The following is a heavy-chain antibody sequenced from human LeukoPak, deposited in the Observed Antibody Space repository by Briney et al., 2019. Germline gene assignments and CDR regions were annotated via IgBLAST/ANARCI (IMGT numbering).Heavy chain of an antibody. CDR3: ARRGNSSSWYGEYFDY. V-gene: IGHV5-51*01. CDR1: GSSFTSYW. J-gene: IGHJ4*02. Sequence: GESLKISCKGSGSSFTSYWIGWVRQLPGKGLEWMGIIYTGDSDTGYSPSFQGQVTISADKSISTAYLQWSSLKASDTAMYYCARRGNSSSWYGEYFDYWGQGTLVTVSS. D-gene: IGHD6-13*01. CDR2: IYTGDSDT.